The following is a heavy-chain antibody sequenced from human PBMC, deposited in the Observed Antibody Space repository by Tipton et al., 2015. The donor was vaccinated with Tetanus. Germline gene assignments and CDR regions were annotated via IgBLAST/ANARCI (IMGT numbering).Heavy chain of an antibody. CDR2: VYYPGKT. CDR3: ARYYCPSGSCRHFDF. Sequence: LRLSCTVSGGSISSSSYYWGWIRQPPGKGLEWIGYVYYPGKTNSNPSLKSRVTISVDTSRSQFSLKLRSVTAADTAIYYCARYYCPSGSCRHFDFWGQGTLVTVSS. D-gene: IGHD2-8*01. J-gene: IGHJ4*02. CDR1: GGSISSSSYY. V-gene: IGHV4-61*05.